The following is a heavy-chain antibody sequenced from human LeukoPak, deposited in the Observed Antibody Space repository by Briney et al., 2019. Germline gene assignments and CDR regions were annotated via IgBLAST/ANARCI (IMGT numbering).Heavy chain of an antibody. CDR2: IKQDGSEK. J-gene: IGHJ4*02. Sequence: GGSLRLSCAASGFTFSSYWISWVRQAPGKGLEWVANIKQDGSEKYYVDSVKGRFTISRDNAKNSLYLQMNSLRAEDTAVYYCAREDDDLYYFDYWGQGTLVTVSS. V-gene: IGHV3-7*01. D-gene: IGHD1-1*01. CDR1: GFTFSSYW. CDR3: AREDDDLYYFDY.